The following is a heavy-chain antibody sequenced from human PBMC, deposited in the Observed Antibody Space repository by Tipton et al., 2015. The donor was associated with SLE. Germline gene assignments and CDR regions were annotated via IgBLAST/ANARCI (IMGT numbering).Heavy chain of an antibody. CDR2: IYYSGST. D-gene: IGHD2-15*01. CDR3: ARSSVVVVAGYFDY. J-gene: IGHJ4*02. Sequence: TLSLTCTVSGGSISSYYWSWIRQPPGKGLEWIGHIYYSGSTDYNPSLKSRVTISVDTSKNQFSLKLSSVTAADTAVYYCARSSVVVVAGYFDYWGQGTLVTVSS. V-gene: IGHV4-59*01. CDR1: GGSISSYY.